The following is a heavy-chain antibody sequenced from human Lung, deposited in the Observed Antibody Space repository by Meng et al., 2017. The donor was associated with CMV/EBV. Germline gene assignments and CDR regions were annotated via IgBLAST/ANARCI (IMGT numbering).Heavy chain of an antibody. D-gene: IGHD2-21*01. V-gene: IGHV2-26*01. CDR1: GFSLSTTGMG. Sequence: SGXXLVXPTGTLTLTCTVSGFSLSTTGMGVDWIRQPPGKALEWLAHIFLNDDKSYSTSLKSRLTISKDTSQSQVVITMTNMDHVDTATYYCALIGDVEGRPFDFWGQGALVTVSS. J-gene: IGHJ4*02. CDR2: IFLNDDK. CDR3: ALIGDVEGRPFDF.